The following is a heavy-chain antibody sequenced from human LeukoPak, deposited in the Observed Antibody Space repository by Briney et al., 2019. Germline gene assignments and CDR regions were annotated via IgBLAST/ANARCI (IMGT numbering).Heavy chain of an antibody. Sequence: SGTLSLTCAVSGGSISSNNWWGWVRQPPGKGLEWIGEIYHNGSPNYNPSLKSRVTISVDKSRNHFSLNLSSVTAADTAVYYCATYSSGFDYWGQGTLVTVSS. J-gene: IGHJ4*02. CDR2: IYHNGSP. V-gene: IGHV4-4*02. D-gene: IGHD6-19*01. CDR1: GGSISSNNW. CDR3: ATYSSGFDY.